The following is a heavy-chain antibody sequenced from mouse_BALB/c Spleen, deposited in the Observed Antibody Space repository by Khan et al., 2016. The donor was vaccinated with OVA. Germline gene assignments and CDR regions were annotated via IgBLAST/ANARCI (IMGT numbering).Heavy chain of an antibody. Sequence: EVELVESGGDLVKPGGSLKLSCAASGFTFSSYGMSWVRKTPDKRLEWVASISTGGHYTYFPDSVRGRFTISTDNAKNTLYLQLSSLKSEDKATYYCAISNTTDKGDDDAIAYWGQGTVVTVSA. J-gene: IGHJ3*01. CDR2: ISTGGHYT. CDR3: AISNTTDKGDDDAIAY. V-gene: IGHV5-6*01. D-gene: IGHD1-3*01. CDR1: GFTFSSYG.